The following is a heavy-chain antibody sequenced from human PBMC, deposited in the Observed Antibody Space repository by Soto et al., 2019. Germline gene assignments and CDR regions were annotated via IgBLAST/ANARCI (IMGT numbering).Heavy chain of an antibody. V-gene: IGHV1-69*06. Sequence: ASVKVSCKASGGTFSSYAISWVRQAPRQGLEWMGGIIPIFGTANYAQKFQGRVTITADKSTSTAYMELSSLRSEDTAVYYCATRKDGCSSTSCYEYFQHWGQGTLVTVSS. CDR1: GGTFSSYA. J-gene: IGHJ1*01. CDR2: IIPIFGTA. D-gene: IGHD2-2*01. CDR3: ATRKDGCSSTSCYEYFQH.